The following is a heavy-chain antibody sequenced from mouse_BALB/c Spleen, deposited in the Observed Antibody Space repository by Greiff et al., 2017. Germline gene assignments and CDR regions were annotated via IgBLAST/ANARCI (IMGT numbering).Heavy chain of an antibody. CDR2: IRNKANGYTT. D-gene: IGHD1-1*01. CDR3: ARDFGYYGSSYFDY. J-gene: IGHJ2*01. V-gene: IGHV7-3*02. Sequence: EVKLEESGGGLVQPGGSLRLSCATSGFTFTDYYMSWVRQPPGKALEWLGFIRNKANGYTTEYSASVKGRFTISRDNSQSILYLQMNTLRAEDSATYYCARDFGYYGSSYFDYWGQGTTLTVSS. CDR1: GFTFTDYY.